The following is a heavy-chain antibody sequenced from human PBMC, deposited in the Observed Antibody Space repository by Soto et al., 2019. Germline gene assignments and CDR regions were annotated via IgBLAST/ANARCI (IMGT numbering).Heavy chain of an antibody. J-gene: IGHJ6*03. CDR1: GFTFSSYG. CDR3: AKDALVVVEVPHYYYMDV. Sequence: GGSLRLSCAASGFTFSSYGMHWVRQAPGKGLEWVAVISYDGSNKYYADSVKGRFTISRDNSKNTLYLQMNSLRAEDTAVYYCAKDALVVVEVPHYYYMDVWGKGTTVTVSS. V-gene: IGHV3-30*18. D-gene: IGHD2-15*01. CDR2: ISYDGSNK.